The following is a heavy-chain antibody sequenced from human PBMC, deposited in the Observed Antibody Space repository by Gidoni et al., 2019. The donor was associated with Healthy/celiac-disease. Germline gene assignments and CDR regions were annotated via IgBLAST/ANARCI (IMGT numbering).Heavy chain of an antibody. D-gene: IGHD1-1*01. Sequence: QVQLVASGGGVVQRGRSLRLSCAASGFTFRSYAMHWVRPAPGKGLDWVAVISDDGSNKYYADSVKGRFTISRDNSKNTLYLQMNSLRAEDTAVYYCARDGKFDGNAIFFDYWGQGTLVTVSS. J-gene: IGHJ4*02. CDR1: GFTFRSYA. V-gene: IGHV3-30-3*01. CDR3: ARDGKFDGNAIFFDY. CDR2: ISDDGSNK.